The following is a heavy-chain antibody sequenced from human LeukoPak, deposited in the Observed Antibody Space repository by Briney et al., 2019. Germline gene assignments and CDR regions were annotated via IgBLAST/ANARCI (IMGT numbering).Heavy chain of an antibody. CDR3: ARAGRPFDY. J-gene: IGHJ4*02. CDR1: GGSISSSSYY. Sequence: SETLSLTCTVSGGSISSSSYYWGWIRQPPGKGLEWIGSIYYSGSTYYNPSLKGRVTISVDTSKNQFSLKLSSVTAADTAVYYCARAGRPFDYWGQGTLVTVSS. V-gene: IGHV4-39*01. CDR2: IYYSGST. D-gene: IGHD2-15*01.